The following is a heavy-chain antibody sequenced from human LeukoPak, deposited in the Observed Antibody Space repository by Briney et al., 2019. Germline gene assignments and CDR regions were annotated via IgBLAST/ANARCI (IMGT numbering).Heavy chain of an antibody. CDR3: ARTTTTFDD. J-gene: IGHJ4*01. V-gene: IGHV4-39*07. Sequence: SETLSLTCTVSGGSISSSSYYWGWIRQPPGKGLEWIGSIYYSGSTYYNPSLKSRVTISVDTSKNQFYLKLTSVTAADTAVYYCARTTTTFDDWGHGTLVTVSS. CDR1: GGSISSSSYY. D-gene: IGHD4-11*01. CDR2: IYYSGST.